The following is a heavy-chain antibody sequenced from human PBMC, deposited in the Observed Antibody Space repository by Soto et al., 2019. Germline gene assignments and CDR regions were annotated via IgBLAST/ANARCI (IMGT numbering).Heavy chain of an antibody. J-gene: IGHJ4*02. CDR1: GDTFSSYA. V-gene: IGHV1-69*06. D-gene: IGHD3-22*01. Sequence: QVQLVQSGAEVKKPGSSVKVYCKASGDTFSSYAISWVRQAPGQGLEWMGGIIPILGTPNYAQKFQGRVTITADKSTSTAYMELSSLRSEETAVYYCARERSRYDRSGYYRPDYWGQGTLVTVSS. CDR3: ARERSRYDRSGYYRPDY. CDR2: IIPILGTP.